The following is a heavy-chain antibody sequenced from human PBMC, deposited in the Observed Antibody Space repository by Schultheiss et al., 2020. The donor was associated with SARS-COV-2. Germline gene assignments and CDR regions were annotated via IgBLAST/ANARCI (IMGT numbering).Heavy chain of an antibody. CDR3: ASNIVATIANY. D-gene: IGHD5-12*01. CDR1: GFTFSNAW. J-gene: IGHJ4*02. Sequence: GGSLRLSCAASGFTFSNAWMSWVRQAPGKGLEWVGRIKSKTDGGTTDYAAPVKGRFTISRDDSKNTLYLQMNSLKTEDIAVYYCASNIVATIANYWGQGTLVTVSS. CDR2: IKSKTDGGTT. V-gene: IGHV3-15*01.